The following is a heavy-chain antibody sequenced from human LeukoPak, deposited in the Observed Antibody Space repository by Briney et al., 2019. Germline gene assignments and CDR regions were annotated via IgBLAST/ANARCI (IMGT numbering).Heavy chain of an antibody. J-gene: IGHJ4*02. CDR2: ISYSGTT. D-gene: IGHD3-22*01. CDR3: GYYDYSSGYLY. CDR1: GGFISSSNSY. Sequence: SETPSLTCAVSGGFISSSNSYWGWIRQPPGKGLEWIATISYSGTTYYNPSLKSRVTISIDTSKNQFSLRLGSVTAADTAVYYCGYYDYSSGYLYWGQGTLVTVSS. V-gene: IGHV4-39*07.